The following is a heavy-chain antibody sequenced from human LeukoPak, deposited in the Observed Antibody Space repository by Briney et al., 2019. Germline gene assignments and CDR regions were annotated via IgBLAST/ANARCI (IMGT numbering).Heavy chain of an antibody. J-gene: IGHJ4*02. V-gene: IGHV3-33*06. CDR3: AKPTRGSGSFLIDS. D-gene: IGHD1-26*01. Sequence: GGSLRLSCAASGLTFSSYGMHWARRAPGKGLEWVAVIWDDGSSKYYGDSVKGRFTISRDNSKNTLYLQMNSLRAEDTAVYYCAKPTRGSGSFLIDSWGQGTLVTVSS. CDR2: IWDDGSSK. CDR1: GLTFSSYG.